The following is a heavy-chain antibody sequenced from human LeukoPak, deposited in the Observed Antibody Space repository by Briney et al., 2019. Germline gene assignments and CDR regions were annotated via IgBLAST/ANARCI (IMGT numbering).Heavy chain of an antibody. D-gene: IGHD3-16*02. V-gene: IGHV1-24*01. Sequence: ASVKVSCKVSGYTLTELSMHWVRQAPGKGLEWMGGFDPEDGETIYAQKFQGRVTMTEDTSTDTAYMELSSLRSEDTAVYYCARVIPGGVIAKYYYYGMDVWGQGTTVTVS. CDR2: FDPEDGET. CDR1: GYTLTELS. J-gene: IGHJ6*02. CDR3: ARVIPGGVIAKYYYYGMDV.